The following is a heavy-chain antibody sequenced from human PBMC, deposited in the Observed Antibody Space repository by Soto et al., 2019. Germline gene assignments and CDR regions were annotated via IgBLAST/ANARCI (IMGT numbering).Heavy chain of an antibody. D-gene: IGHD6-13*01. CDR3: ASSTPGIAAAALVFQH. J-gene: IGHJ1*01. Sequence: GASVKVSCKASGYTFTSYYMHWVRQAPGQGLEWMGIINPSGCSTSYAQKFQGRVTMTRDTSTSTVYMELSSLRSEDTAVYYCASSTPGIAAAALVFQHWGQGTLVTVSS. CDR2: INPSGCST. CDR1: GYTFTSYY. V-gene: IGHV1-46*01.